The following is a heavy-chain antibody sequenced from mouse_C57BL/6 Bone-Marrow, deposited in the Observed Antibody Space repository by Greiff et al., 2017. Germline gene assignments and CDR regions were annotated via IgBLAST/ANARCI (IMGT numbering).Heavy chain of an antibody. CDR1: GYTFTSYW. CDR3: TRFYDGYYDWYFDV. D-gene: IGHD2-3*01. CDR2: IYPGNSDT. V-gene: IGHV1-5*01. Sequence: VQLQQSGTVLARPGASVKMSCKTSGYTFTSYWMHWVKHRPGQGLEWIGAIYPGNSDTSYNQKFKGKAKLTAVTSASTAYMELSSLTNEDSAVYYCTRFYDGYYDWYFDVWGTGTTVTVSS. J-gene: IGHJ1*03.